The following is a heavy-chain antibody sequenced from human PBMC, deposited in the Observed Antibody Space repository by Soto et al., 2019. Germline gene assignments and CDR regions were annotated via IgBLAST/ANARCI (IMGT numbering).Heavy chain of an antibody. Sequence: GGSLRLSCAASDFTFSDYAMTWVRQAPGKGLEWVATIGLYGDNTRYSDSVKGRFTISRDDSREAVFLQMNNLRLEDTARYYCAKGFRSGGLYNFDYWGQGTPVTVSS. CDR1: DFTFSDYA. D-gene: IGHD3-10*01. CDR3: AKGFRSGGLYNFDY. V-gene: IGHV3-23*01. CDR2: IGLYGDNT. J-gene: IGHJ4*02.